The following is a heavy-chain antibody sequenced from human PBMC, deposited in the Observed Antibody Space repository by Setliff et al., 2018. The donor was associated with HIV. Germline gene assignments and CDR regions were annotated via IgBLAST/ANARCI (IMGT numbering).Heavy chain of an antibody. J-gene: IGHJ4*02. V-gene: IGHV3-11*04. Sequence: GGSLRLSCAGSGSGGSGFTFSDYYMSWVRQAPGKGLEWLSYISSSGTTTYYADSVKGRFTISRDNAKNSVLLQMNSLRVEDTAVYFCARDPYWLEGYFDYWGPGTLVTVSS. CDR1: GFTFSDYY. CDR2: ISSSGTTT. D-gene: IGHD2-21*01. CDR3: ARDPYWLEGYFDY.